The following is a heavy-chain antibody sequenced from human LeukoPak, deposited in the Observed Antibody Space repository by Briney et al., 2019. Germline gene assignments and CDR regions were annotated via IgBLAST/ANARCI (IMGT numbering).Heavy chain of an antibody. D-gene: IGHD3-10*01. Sequence: GGSLRLSCAASGFTFSSFSMNWVRQAPGKGLEWVSSISSSSSYIYYADSVKGRFTISRDNAKNSLYLQMNSLRAEDTAVYYCARALFGTYYYGSGSPDDAFDIWGQGTMVTVSS. J-gene: IGHJ3*02. CDR2: ISSSSSYI. V-gene: IGHV3-21*01. CDR3: ARALFGTYYYGSGSPDDAFDI. CDR1: GFTFSSFS.